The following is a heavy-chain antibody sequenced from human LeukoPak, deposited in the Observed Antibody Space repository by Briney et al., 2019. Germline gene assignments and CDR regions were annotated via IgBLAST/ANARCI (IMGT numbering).Heavy chain of an antibody. J-gene: IGHJ3*02. D-gene: IGHD6-19*01. V-gene: IGHV3-21*04. CDR1: GFTFSSHS. CDR2: ISTSSSYI. CDR3: ARDIVLIAVAVRGSFDI. Sequence: PGGSLRLSCAGSGFTFSSHSMNWVRQAPGKGLEWVSSISTSSSYIDYADSVKGRFTISRDNSKNTLYLQMNSLRAEDTALYYCARDIVLIAVAVRGSFDIWGQGTMVTVSS.